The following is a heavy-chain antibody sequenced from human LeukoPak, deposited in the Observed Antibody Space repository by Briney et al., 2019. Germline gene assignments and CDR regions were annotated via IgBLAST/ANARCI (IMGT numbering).Heavy chain of an antibody. J-gene: IGHJ6*02. V-gene: IGHV3-74*01. D-gene: IGHD3-22*01. CDR3: ARSHYYDSSGYFDYYYGMDV. CDR1: GFTFSSYW. Sequence: GGSLRLSCAASGFTFSSYWMHWVRQAPGKGLVWVSRINRDGSSTRYADSVKGRFTISRDNAKNTLYLQMNSLRAEDTAVYYCARSHYYDSSGYFDYYYGMDVWGQGTAVTVSS. CDR2: INRDGSST.